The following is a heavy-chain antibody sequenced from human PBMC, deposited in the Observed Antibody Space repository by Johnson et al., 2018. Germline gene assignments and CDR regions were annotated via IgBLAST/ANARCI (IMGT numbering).Heavy chain of an antibody. Sequence: EVQLLESGGGLVQPGGSLRLSCAASGVSISNYDMHWVRQVTGKGLQWVSGIGPVGDRYYAGSVKGRFIIPSEDAKYSLYLQMNSLRAGDPAVYYCARETSYYGRAMDVWGQGTTVTVSS. CDR2: IGPVGDR. J-gene: IGHJ6*02. CDR1: GVSISNYD. V-gene: IGHV3-13*01. CDR3: ARETSYYGRAMDV. D-gene: IGHD1-26*01.